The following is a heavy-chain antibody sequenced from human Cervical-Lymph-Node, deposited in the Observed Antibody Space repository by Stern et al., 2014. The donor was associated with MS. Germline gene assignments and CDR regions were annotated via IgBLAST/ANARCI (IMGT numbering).Heavy chain of an antibody. Sequence: VQLVESGAEVKKPGESLRISCKGSGNGFTDYWIGWVRQGPGRGLEWMGTFYPGDSDPKYSPSFQGQVTISADQPIPTASRQWRSLKASDTAIYYCARKTGGFDRWGQGTLVTVSS. J-gene: IGHJ4*02. V-gene: IGHV5-51*04. CDR1: GNGFTDYW. CDR3: ARKTGGFDR. CDR2: FYPGDSDP. D-gene: IGHD3-10*01.